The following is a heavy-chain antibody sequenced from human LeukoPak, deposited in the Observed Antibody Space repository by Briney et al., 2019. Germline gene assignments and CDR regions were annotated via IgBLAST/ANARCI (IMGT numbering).Heavy chain of an antibody. D-gene: IGHD2-15*01. Sequence: GGSLRLSCTASGFTFNSYSMSWVRQAPGQGLEWVSNIRSNGVDTHYADSVKGRFTISRDNSKNTLYLEMNSLRAEDTAVYYCAKGGYTTWFDPWGQGTLVTVSS. V-gene: IGHV3-23*01. J-gene: IGHJ5*02. CDR1: GFTFNSYS. CDR2: IRSNGVDT. CDR3: AKGGYTTWFDP.